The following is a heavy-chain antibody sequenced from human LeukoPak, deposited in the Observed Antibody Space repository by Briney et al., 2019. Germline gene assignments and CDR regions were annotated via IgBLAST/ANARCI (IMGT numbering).Heavy chain of an antibody. V-gene: IGHV4-31*03. Sequence: SETLSLTCTVSGGSISSGGYYWSWIRQHPGKGLEWIGYIYYSGSTYYNPSLKSRVTISVDTSKNQFSLKLSSVTAADTAVYYCARHSYDSSAYKETDYWGQGTLVTVSS. CDR1: GGSISSGGYY. J-gene: IGHJ4*02. CDR2: IYYSGST. D-gene: IGHD3-22*01. CDR3: ARHSYDSSAYKETDY.